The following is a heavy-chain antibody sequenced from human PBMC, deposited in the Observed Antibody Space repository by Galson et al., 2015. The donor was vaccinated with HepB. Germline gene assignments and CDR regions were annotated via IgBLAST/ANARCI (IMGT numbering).Heavy chain of an antibody. CDR2: INTNTGNP. J-gene: IGHJ4*02. V-gene: IGHV7-4-1*02. CDR3: ARIGYCSGGSCYAFDY. CDR1: GYTFTSYA. Sequence: SVKVSCKASGYTFTSYAMNWVRQAPGQGLEWMGWINTNTGNPTYAQGFTGRFVFSLDTSVSTAYLQISSLKAEDTAVYYCARIGYCSGGSCYAFDYWGQGTLVTVSS. D-gene: IGHD2-15*01.